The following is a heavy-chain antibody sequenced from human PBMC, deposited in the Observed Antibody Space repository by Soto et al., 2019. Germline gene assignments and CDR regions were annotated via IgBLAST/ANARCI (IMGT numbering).Heavy chain of an antibody. J-gene: IGHJ6*02. CDR3: AREWVVVVPAAIPRRYYYGMDA. D-gene: IGHD2-2*01. CDR2: IYHSGST. Sequence: PXETLSLTCAASGCSISSSNWWSWVRQPPVKGLEWIGEIYHSGSTNYNPSLKSRVTISVDKSKNQFSLKLSSVAAADTAVYYCAREWVVVVPAAIPRRYYYGMDAWGQGTTDTVSS. CDR1: GCSISSSNW. V-gene: IGHV4-4*02.